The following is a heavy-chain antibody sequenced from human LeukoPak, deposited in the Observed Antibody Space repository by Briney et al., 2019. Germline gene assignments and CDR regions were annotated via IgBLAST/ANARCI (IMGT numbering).Heavy chain of an antibody. V-gene: IGHV3-7*01. Sequence: GGSLRLSCEGSGFTFSNYWMGWVRQAPGKGLQWVANIKTDGSEKYYVDSVKGRFTISRDNAKNSLYLQMNSLRADDTAVYYCARFAAGGSYYYYMDVWGKGTTVTVSS. CDR1: GFTFSNYW. J-gene: IGHJ6*03. CDR2: IKTDGSEK. D-gene: IGHD6-25*01. CDR3: ARFAAGGSYYYYMDV.